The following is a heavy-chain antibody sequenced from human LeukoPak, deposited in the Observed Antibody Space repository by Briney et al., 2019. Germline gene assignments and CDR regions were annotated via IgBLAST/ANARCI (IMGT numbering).Heavy chain of an antibody. D-gene: IGHD6-19*01. CDR2: IYNSENT. CDR3: ARFHSGPSGWYVLWYFDL. V-gene: IGHV4-4*09. Sequence: SETLSLTCTVSGGSISSYYWSWIRQPPGKGLEWIGYIYNSENTKYNSSLESRVTISVDTSKNQFFLKLSSVTAADTAVYYCARFHSGPSGWYVLWYFDLWGRGTLVTVSS. J-gene: IGHJ2*01. CDR1: GGSISSYY.